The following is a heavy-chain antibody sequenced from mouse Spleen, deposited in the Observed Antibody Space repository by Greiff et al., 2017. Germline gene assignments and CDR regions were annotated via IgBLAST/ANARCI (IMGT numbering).Heavy chain of an antibody. J-gene: IGHJ2*01. CDR3: ARLDGYHYFDY. D-gene: IGHD2-3*01. V-gene: IGHV5-6*01. CDR1: GFTFSSYG. Sequence: EVKVVESGGDLVKPGGSLKLSCAASGFTFSSYGMSWVRQTPDKRLEWVATISSGGSYTYYPDSVKGRFTISRDNAKNTLYLQMSSLKSEDTAMYYCARLDGYHYFDYWGQGTTLTVSS. CDR2: ISSGGSYT.